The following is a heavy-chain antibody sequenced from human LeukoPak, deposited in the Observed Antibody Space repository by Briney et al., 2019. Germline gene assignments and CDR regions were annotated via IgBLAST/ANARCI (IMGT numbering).Heavy chain of an antibody. CDR2: IYPGDSDT. V-gene: IGHV5-51*01. J-gene: IGHJ4*02. CDR3: ARTRWYYDSSGYSEFDY. Sequence: GESLKIPCKASGYSFTSYWIGWVRQLPGKGLEWMGIIYPGDSDTRYSPSFQGQVTISADKSISTAYLQWSSLKASDTAMYYCARTRWYYDSSGYSEFDYWGQGTLVTVSS. D-gene: IGHD3-22*01. CDR1: GYSFTSYW.